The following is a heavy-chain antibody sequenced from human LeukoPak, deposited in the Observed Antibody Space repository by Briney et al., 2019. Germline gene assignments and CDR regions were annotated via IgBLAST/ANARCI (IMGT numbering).Heavy chain of an antibody. D-gene: IGHD3-10*01. J-gene: IGHJ6*02. V-gene: IGHV6-1*01. CDR3: ARAPWGDYYGMDV. CDR1: GDSVSNNSAA. Sequence: SQTLSLTCAISGDSVSNNSAAWNWIRQSPSRGLEWLGRTYYRSEWFSDYALSVKSRITINPDTSRNQFSLHLNSVIPEDTAVYYCARAPWGDYYGMDVWGQGTTVTVSS. CDR2: TYYRSEWFS.